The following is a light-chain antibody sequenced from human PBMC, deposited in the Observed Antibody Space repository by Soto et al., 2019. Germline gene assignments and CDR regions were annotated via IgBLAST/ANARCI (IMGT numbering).Light chain of an antibody. CDR1: QSISSN. J-gene: IGKJ2*01. Sequence: EIVVTQSPATLSVSPGERATLSCRASQSISSNLDWYQQKPGQAPRLLIYGASTRATGIPARFSGSGSGTEFTLTISSLQSEDFAVYYCQQYKNWPPMYTFGQGTKLDIK. V-gene: IGKV3-15*01. CDR3: QQYKNWPPMYT. CDR2: GAS.